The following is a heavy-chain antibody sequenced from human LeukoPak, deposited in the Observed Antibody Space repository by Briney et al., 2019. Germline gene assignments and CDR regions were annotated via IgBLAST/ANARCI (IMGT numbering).Heavy chain of an antibody. J-gene: IGHJ5*02. CDR3: ATDTYSSSLDLNWFDP. CDR1: GYTLTELS. CDR2: FDPEDGET. D-gene: IGHD6-6*01. Sequence: ASVKVSCKVSGYTLTELSMHWVRQAPGKGLEWMGGFDPEDGETIYAQKFQGRVTMTEDTSTDTAYMELSSLRSEDTAVYYCATDTYSSSLDLNWFDPWGQGTLVTVSS. V-gene: IGHV1-24*01.